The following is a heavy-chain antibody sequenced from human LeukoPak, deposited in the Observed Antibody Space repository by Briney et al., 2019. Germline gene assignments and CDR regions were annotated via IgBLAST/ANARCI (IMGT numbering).Heavy chain of an antibody. Sequence: GGSLRLSCAASGFTFSSYGMHWVRQAPGKGLEWVAFIRYEGNEKYYADSVKGRFTISRDNSKNTLYLEMNSLRDEDTAVYYCAKDLMRDRWFGESWGQGTLVTVSS. D-gene: IGHD3-10*01. J-gene: IGHJ5*02. CDR1: GFTFSSYG. CDR2: IRYEGNEK. CDR3: AKDLMRDRWFGES. V-gene: IGHV3-30*02.